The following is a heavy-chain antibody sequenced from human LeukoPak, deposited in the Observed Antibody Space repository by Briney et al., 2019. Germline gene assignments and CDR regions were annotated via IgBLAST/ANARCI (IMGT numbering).Heavy chain of an antibody. CDR1: GFTFSSYA. CDR2: ISGSGGST. CDR3: AKEGMYYDILTGYPRGFDY. Sequence: GGSLRLSCAASGFTFSSYAMSWVRQAPGKGLEWVSAISGSGGSTYCADSVKGRFTISRDNSKNTLYLQMNSLRAEDTAVYYCAKEGMYYDILTGYPRGFDYWGQGTLVTVSS. D-gene: IGHD3-9*01. V-gene: IGHV3-23*01. J-gene: IGHJ4*02.